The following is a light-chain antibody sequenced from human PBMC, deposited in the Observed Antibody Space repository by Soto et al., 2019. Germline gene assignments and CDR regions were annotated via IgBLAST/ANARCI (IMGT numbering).Light chain of an antibody. J-gene: IGLJ1*01. V-gene: IGLV2-8*01. Sequence: QSVLTQPPSASGSPGQSVTISCTGTSRDVCGYNYVSWYQQHPGKAPKLMIDEVSKRPSGVPDRFSGSKSGNTASLTVSGLQAEDEADYYCSSYAGSNNYVFGTGTKVTVL. CDR1: SRDVCGYNY. CDR2: EVS. CDR3: SSYAGSNNYV.